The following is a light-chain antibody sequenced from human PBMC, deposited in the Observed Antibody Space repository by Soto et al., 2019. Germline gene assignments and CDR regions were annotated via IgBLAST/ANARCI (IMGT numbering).Light chain of an antibody. CDR3: QQSYSTPRT. CDR2: DAS. Sequence: DIQMTQSPSSLSASVGDRVTITCRASQSISSYLNWYQQKPGKAPKLLIYDASSLQSGVPSRFSGSGSGTDFTLTISSLQPEDFATYYCQQSYSTPRTFGQGTKVGIK. CDR1: QSISSY. V-gene: IGKV1-39*01. J-gene: IGKJ1*01.